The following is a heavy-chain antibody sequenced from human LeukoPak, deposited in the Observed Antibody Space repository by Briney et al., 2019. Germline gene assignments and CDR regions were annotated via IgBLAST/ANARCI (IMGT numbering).Heavy chain of an antibody. CDR1: GFTFSDYY. CDR2: IGSSGSTI. J-gene: IGHJ6*03. D-gene: IGHD1-1*01. V-gene: IGHV3-11*01. CDR3: ARVPPTGRFYYYYMDV. Sequence: GGSLRLSCAASGFTFSDYYMSWIRQAPGKGLEWVSYIGSSGSTIYYADSVKGRFTISRDNAKNSLYLQMNSLRAEDTAVYYCARVPPTGRFYYYYMDVWGKGTTVTVSS.